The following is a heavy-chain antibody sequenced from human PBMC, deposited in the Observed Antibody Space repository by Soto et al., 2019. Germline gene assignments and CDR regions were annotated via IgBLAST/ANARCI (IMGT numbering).Heavy chain of an antibody. D-gene: IGHD2-21*02. CDR1: GGSISSYY. CDR2: IYYSGST. CDR3: ASQDCGGDCARSPFDY. J-gene: IGHJ4*02. V-gene: IGHV4-59*01. Sequence: QVQLQESGPGLVKPSETLSLTCTVSGGSISSYYWSWIRQPPGKGLEWIGYIYYSGSTNYNPSLKSRVTMSVDTSKNQFSLKLSSVTAADTAVYYCASQDCGGDCARSPFDYWGQGTLVTVSS.